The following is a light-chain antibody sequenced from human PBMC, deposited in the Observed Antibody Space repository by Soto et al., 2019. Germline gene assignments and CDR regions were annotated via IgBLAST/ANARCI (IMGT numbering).Light chain of an antibody. V-gene: IGKV3-15*01. CDR3: QKYNSWPPLT. CDR2: GAS. J-gene: IGKJ4*01. Sequence: EIVMTQSPATLSVSPGERATLSCRASQSVSSNLAWYQQKPGQAPRLLIYGASTRATGIPARFSGSGSGTEFPLTNSSLQSEDLAFYYCQKYNSWPPLTFGGGTKVEIK. CDR1: QSVSSN.